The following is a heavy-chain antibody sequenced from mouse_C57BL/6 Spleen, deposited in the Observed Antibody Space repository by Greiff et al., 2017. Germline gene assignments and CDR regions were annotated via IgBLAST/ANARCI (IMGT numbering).Heavy chain of an antibody. D-gene: IGHD1-1*01. CDR1: GFTFSSYG. CDR2: ISSGGSYT. J-gene: IGHJ2*01. CDR3: ARQGYYGSSYFDY. V-gene: IGHV5-6*02. Sequence: DVMLVESGGDLVKPGGSLKLSCAASGFTFSSYGMSWVRQTPDKRLEWVATISSGGSYTYYPDSVKGRFTISRDNAKNTLYLQMSSLKSEDTAMYYCARQGYYGSSYFDYWGQGTTLTVSS.